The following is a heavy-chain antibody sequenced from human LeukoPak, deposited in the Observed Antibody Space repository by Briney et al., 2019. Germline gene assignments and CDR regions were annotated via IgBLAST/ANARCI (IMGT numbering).Heavy chain of an antibody. D-gene: IGHD3-3*01. Sequence: PSETLSLTCTVSGGSISSYYWSWIRQPPGKGLEWIGYIYYSGSTNYNPSLKSRVTISVDTSKNQFSLKLSSVTAADTAVYYCARDASYYDSPAHFDYWGQGTLVTVSS. J-gene: IGHJ4*02. V-gene: IGHV4-59*01. CDR2: IYYSGST. CDR1: GGSISSYY. CDR3: ARDASYYDSPAHFDY.